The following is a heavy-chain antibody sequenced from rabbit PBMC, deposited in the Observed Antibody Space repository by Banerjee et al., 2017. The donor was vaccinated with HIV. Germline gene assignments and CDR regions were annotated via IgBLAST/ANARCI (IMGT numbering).Heavy chain of an antibody. D-gene: IGHD4-1*01. CDR3: ARGWLGINL. CDR1: GFDFSTNA. V-gene: IGHV1S45*01. J-gene: IGHJ4*01. Sequence: QEQLVESGGGLVTLGGSLKLSCKASGFDFSTNAVCWVRQAPGKGLEWIGYINTGNGGTDYASWAKGRFTISKTSSTTLTLQMTSLTAADTATYFCARGWLGINLWGPGTLVTVS. CDR2: INTGNGGT.